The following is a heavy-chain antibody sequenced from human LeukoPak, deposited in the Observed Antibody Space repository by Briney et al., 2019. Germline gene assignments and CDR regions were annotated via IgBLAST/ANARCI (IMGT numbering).Heavy chain of an antibody. CDR2: INPNSGGT. D-gene: IGHD5-24*01. CDR1: GYTFTGYY. Sequence: ASVKVSCKASGYTFTGYYMHWVRQAPGQGLEWMGWINPNSGGTNYAQKFQGRVTMTRDTSISTAYTELSRLRSDDTAVYYCARAPVEMATSYYFDYWGQGTLVTVSS. CDR3: ARAPVEMATSYYFDY. J-gene: IGHJ4*02. V-gene: IGHV1-2*02.